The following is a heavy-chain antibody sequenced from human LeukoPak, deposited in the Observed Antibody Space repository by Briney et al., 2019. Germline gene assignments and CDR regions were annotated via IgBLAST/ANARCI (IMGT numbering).Heavy chain of an antibody. J-gene: IGHJ3*02. CDR1: SGSFSGSF. D-gene: IGHD1-26*01. CDR3: ARAREPGAFDI. V-gene: IGHV4-34*01. CDR2: ISHSGST. Sequence: PENLSLTSAVDSGSFSGSFWSWIRQPPGKGVKWLGEISHSGSTNYNPSLKSRVTISVDTSKNQFSVKLTSVTAADTAVYYCARAREPGAFDIWGQGTMVTVSS.